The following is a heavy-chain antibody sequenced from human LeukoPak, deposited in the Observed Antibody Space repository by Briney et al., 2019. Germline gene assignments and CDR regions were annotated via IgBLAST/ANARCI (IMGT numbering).Heavy chain of an antibody. CDR3: ARDRRGARSNGDYGHSGMDV. CDR2: IIPILGIA. V-gene: IGHV1-69*04. J-gene: IGHJ6*02. CDR1: GGTFSSYA. Sequence: GASVKVSCKASGGTFSSYAISWVRQAPGQGLEWMGRIIPILGIANYAQKFQGRVTITADKSTSTAYMELSSLRSEDTAVYYCARDRRGARSNGDYGHSGMDVWGQGTTVTVSS. D-gene: IGHD4-17*01.